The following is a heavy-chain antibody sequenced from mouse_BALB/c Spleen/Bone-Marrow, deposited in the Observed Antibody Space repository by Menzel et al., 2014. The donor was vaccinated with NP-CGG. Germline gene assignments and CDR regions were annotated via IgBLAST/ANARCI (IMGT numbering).Heavy chain of an antibody. CDR2: IHYSGST. Sequence: EVMLVESGPDLVKPSQSLSLTRTVTGYSITSGYGWHWIRQFPGNKLEWMAYIHYSGSTNYNPSLKSRISITRDTSKNQFFLQLNSVTTEDTATYYCAREARTTARFAYWGQGTLVTVSA. J-gene: IGHJ3*01. V-gene: IGHV3-1*02. CDR3: AREARTTARFAY. CDR1: GYSITSGYG. D-gene: IGHD1-2*01.